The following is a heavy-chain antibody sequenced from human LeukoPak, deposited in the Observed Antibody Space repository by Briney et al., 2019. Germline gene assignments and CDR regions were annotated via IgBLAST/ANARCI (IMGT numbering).Heavy chain of an antibody. CDR2: IYYSGST. CDR1: GGSISSGDYY. J-gene: IGHJ4*02. Sequence: PSQTLSLTCTVSGGSISSGDYYWSWIRQPPGKGLEWIGYIYYSGSTYYNPSLKSRVTISVDTSKNQFSLRLTSVTAADTAVYYCASLSSLGVDHDSWGQGILVTVSS. D-gene: IGHD3-10*01. CDR3: ASLSSLGVDHDS. V-gene: IGHV4-30-4*01.